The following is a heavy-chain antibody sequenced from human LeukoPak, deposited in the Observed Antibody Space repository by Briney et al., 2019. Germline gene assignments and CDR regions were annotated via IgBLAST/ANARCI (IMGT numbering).Heavy chain of an antibody. CDR3: AKDSLADIDY. CDR1: GFIFSTYG. Sequence: PGGSLRLSCAASGFIFSTYGMYWVRQAPGKGREGVAFIRHDGSIKNYADSVKGRSTISRDNSKNTLYLQMNSLRAEDTAVYYCAKDSLADIDYWGQGTLVTVSS. J-gene: IGHJ4*02. V-gene: IGHV3-30*02. D-gene: IGHD3-16*01. CDR2: IRHDGSIK.